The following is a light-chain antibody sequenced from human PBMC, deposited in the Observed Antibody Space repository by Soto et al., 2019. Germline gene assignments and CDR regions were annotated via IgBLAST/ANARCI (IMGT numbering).Light chain of an antibody. V-gene: IGKV3D-20*01. J-gene: IGKJ5*01. CDR3: QQSGSSPIT. CDR2: DAS. Sequence: EIVLAQSPATLSLSPGDRATLSCGASQSVSRSYLAWYQQTPGLAPRLIIYDASTRATGIPDRFSGSGSGTDFTLTISRLEPEDFAVYYCQQSGSSPITFGQGTRLEIK. CDR1: QSVSRSY.